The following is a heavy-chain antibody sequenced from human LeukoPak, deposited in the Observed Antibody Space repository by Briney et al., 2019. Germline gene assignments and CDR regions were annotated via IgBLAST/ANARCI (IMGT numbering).Heavy chain of an antibody. D-gene: IGHD3-10*01. CDR2: ISAYNGNT. CDR1: GYTFASYG. Sequence: ASVKVSCKASGYTFASYGITWVRQAPGQGLEWMGWISAYNGNTNYAQNLQGRVTMTTDTSTSTVYMELRSLTSDDTAVYYCARVCVTLDSGGYNWFDPWGQGTQDTVSS. J-gene: IGHJ5*02. V-gene: IGHV1-18*01. CDR3: ARVCVTLDSGGYNWFDP.